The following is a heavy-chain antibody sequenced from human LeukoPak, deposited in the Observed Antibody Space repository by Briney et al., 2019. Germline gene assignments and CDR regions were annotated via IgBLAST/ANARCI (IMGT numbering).Heavy chain of an antibody. D-gene: IGHD3-10*01. CDR2: ISDTGTT. CDR1: GGSISSYY. J-gene: IGHJ4*02. CDR3: ARGMYYYGSGSYPRDY. V-gene: IGHV4-59*12. Sequence: PSETLSLTCTVSGGSISSYYWSWIRQPPGKGLEWIGYISDTGTTNYIPSLKSRLSISVDTSKNQFSLKLSSVTAADTAVYYCARGMYYYGSGSYPRDYWGQGTLVTVSS.